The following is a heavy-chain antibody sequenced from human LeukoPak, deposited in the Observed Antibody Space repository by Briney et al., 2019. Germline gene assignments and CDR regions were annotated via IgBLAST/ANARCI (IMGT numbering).Heavy chain of an antibody. D-gene: IGHD3-10*01. Sequence: PGGSLSLSCAAAGFTFSNAWMSWVRQAPGKGQEWVGRIKSKTDGGTTDYAAPVKGRFTISRDDSKNTLYLQMNSLKTEDTAVYYCTTSRVNRDGSGSYFDYWGQGTLVTVSS. V-gene: IGHV3-15*01. CDR1: GFTFSNAW. CDR2: IKSKTDGGTT. J-gene: IGHJ4*02. CDR3: TTSRVNRDGSGSYFDY.